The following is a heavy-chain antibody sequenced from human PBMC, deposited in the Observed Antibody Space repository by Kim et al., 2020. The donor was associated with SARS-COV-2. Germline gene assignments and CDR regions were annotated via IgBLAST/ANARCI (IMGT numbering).Heavy chain of an antibody. CDR1: GYTFSSYW. Sequence: GESLKISCKGSGYTFSSYWIAWLRHMPGKGLECMGIIYPADSDTKESPSFQGQVTISADKSLSTAYLKWSSLKASDTAIYYCARQMRWSPFGDAFDFWGQGTMLTVSS. CDR3: ARQMRWSPFGDAFDF. CDR2: IYPADSDT. D-gene: IGHD3-16*01. V-gene: IGHV5-51*01. J-gene: IGHJ3*01.